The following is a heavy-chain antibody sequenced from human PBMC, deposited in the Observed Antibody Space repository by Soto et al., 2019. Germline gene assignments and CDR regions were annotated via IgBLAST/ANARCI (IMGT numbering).Heavy chain of an antibody. Sequence: GGSLRLSCAASGFTFSSYGMHWVRQAPGKGLEWVAGIWYDGSNKYYADSVRGRFTISRDKSKNTLFLQMNSLRVEDTAIYYCAKKVNSGPGSQYFDYWGQGTLVTVSS. CDR1: GFTFSSYG. CDR2: IWYDGSNK. J-gene: IGHJ4*02. D-gene: IGHD3-10*01. V-gene: IGHV3-33*03. CDR3: AKKVNSGPGSQYFDY.